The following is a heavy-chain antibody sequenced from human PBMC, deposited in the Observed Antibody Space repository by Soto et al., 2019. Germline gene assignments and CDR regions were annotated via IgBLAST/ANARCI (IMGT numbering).Heavy chain of an antibody. V-gene: IGHV5-51*01. J-gene: IGHJ5*02. CDR1: GNLFNNHW. CDR3: ARGYFDSGHGYDL. CDR2: IFTRDSET. Sequence: VESLTICCKVPGNLFNNHWIVWVIQTPGKGLEWMGLIFTRDSETKTSPSFQGHVSFSVDNSINTVYLQWTSLKTTDTGIYFCARGYFDSGHGYDLWGQGTMVTVSS. D-gene: IGHD3-10*01.